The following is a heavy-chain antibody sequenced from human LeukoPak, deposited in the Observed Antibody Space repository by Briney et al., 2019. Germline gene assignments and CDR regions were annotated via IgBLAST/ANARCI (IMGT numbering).Heavy chain of an antibody. CDR2: ISSNGGDT. CDR1: GFTFSSYT. Sequence: RGSLRLSCAASGFTFSSYTMHWVRQAPGKGPESVSAISSNGGDTYYAKSVKGRFTISRDNSKNTLYLQMDSLRAEDMAVYYCAREGSLTTYDYWGQGTLVTV. J-gene: IGHJ4*02. D-gene: IGHD2/OR15-2a*01. CDR3: AREGSLTTYDY. V-gene: IGHV3-64*01.